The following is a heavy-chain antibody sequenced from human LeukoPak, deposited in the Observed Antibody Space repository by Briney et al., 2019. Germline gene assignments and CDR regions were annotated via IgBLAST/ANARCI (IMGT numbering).Heavy chain of an antibody. V-gene: IGHV1-18*01. CDR1: GYTFTSYG. CDR2: ISAYNGNT. Sequence: GASVTVSCKASGYTFTSYGINWVRQAPGQGLEWVGWISAYNGNTNYAQRLQGRVTMTTDTSTSTTYMELRSLRSDDTAVYYCARPSRLLGYCSGGSCPKGYYYMDVWGKGTTVTVSS. J-gene: IGHJ6*03. D-gene: IGHD2-15*01. CDR3: ARPSRLLGYCSGGSCPKGYYYMDV.